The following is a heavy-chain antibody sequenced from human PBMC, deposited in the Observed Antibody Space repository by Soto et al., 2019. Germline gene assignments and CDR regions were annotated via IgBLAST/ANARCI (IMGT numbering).Heavy chain of an antibody. CDR2: IYYSGTT. CDR1: GYSISSSNW. Sequence: QVQLHESGPGLVKPSTTLSLTCAVSGYSISSSNWWGWIRQPPGKGLEWIGYIYYSGTTYYNPSLKRRVTMAVDTSKNQFSLKLTSVTAVDTAVYYCARREIQGPIDYWGQGTLVTVSS. D-gene: IGHD1-26*01. J-gene: IGHJ4*02. CDR3: ARREIQGPIDY. V-gene: IGHV4-28*01.